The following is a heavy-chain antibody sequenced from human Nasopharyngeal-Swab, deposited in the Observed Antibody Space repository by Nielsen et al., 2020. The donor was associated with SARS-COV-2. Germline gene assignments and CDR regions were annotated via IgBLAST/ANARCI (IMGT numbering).Heavy chain of an antibody. CDR3: ARSVNFDYGDLQPPFGY. V-gene: IGHV3-30-3*01. CDR2: TSRDGSDK. J-gene: IGHJ4*02. D-gene: IGHD4-17*01. Sequence: VRQMPGTGLEWVAVTSRDGSDKYYADSVKGRFTMSRDTSKNVVYLEMNSLSIEDTAVYYCARSVNFDYGDLQPPFGYWGQGTLVTVSS.